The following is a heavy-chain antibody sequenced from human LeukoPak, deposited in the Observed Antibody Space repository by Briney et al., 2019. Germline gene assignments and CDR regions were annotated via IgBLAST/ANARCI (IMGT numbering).Heavy chain of an antibody. CDR2: IKHDGTDK. CDR3: VTDYDRTNGY. Sequence: GGSLRLSCAASGFTFSSYWISWVRQAPGKGPEWVANIKHDGTDKYYVDSVKGRFTISRDNAKNSLYLQMNSLRVEDTAVYCCVTDYDRTNGYWGQGTLVTVSS. D-gene: IGHD4/OR15-4a*01. V-gene: IGHV3-7*01. CDR1: GFTFSSYW. J-gene: IGHJ4*02.